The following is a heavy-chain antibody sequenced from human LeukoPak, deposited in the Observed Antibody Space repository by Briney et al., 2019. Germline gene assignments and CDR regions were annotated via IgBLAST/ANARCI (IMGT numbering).Heavy chain of an antibody. CDR3: ARDLSTMIVVVIEGYYFDY. CDR2: ISSSGDTI. Sequence: PGGSLRLSCAASGFTFSSFDMNWVRQAPGKGLEWVSYISSSGDTISYADSVKGRFTISRDNAKNSLFLQMNSLRAEDTAVYYCARDLSTMIVVVIEGYYFDYWGQGTLVTVSS. CDR1: GFTFSSFD. D-gene: IGHD3-22*01. J-gene: IGHJ4*02. V-gene: IGHV3-48*03.